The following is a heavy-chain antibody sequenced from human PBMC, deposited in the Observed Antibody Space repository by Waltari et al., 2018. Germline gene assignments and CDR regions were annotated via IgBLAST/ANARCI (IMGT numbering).Heavy chain of an antibody. Sequence: EVQLVESGGGLVKPGGSLRLSCAASGFTFSSYSMNWVRQAPGKGLEWVSSSSSSSSYIYYADSVKGRFTISRDNAKNSLYLQMNSLRAEDTAVYYCATDDPLSGSYDYWGQGTLVTVSS. J-gene: IGHJ4*02. CDR3: ATDDPLSGSYDY. V-gene: IGHV3-21*01. D-gene: IGHD1-26*01. CDR1: GFTFSSYS. CDR2: SSSSSSYI.